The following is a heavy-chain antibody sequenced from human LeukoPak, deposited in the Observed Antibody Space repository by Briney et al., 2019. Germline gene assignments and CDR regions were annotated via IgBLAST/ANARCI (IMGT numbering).Heavy chain of an antibody. CDR1: GYTLTELS. CDR3: ATVGRYDFWSGYYLDY. CDR2: FDPEDGET. J-gene: IGHJ4*01. Sequence: GASVKVSCKVSGYTLTELSMHWVRQAPGKGLEWMGGFDPEDGETIYAQKFQGRVTMTEDTSTDTAYMELSSLRSEDTAVYYCATVGRYDFWSGYYLDYWGQEPWSPPPQ. V-gene: IGHV1-24*01. D-gene: IGHD3-3*01.